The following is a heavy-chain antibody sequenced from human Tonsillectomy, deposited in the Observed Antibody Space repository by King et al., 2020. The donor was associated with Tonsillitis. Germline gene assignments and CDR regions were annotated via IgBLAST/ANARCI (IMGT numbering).Heavy chain of an antibody. CDR1: GFTFIDHW. V-gene: IGHV5-10-1*03. D-gene: IGHD2-8*01. J-gene: IGHJ6*03. CDR2: IDPKDSYA. Sequence: VQLVQSGAEVKKPGESLKISCKGSGFTFIDHWISWVRQTPGKGLEWMGRIDPKDSYANYSPSFQGHITISSDKSLSTAYLQWGSLRASDTAVYYCARHWGYCSDGVCDKYNYMDVGGEGTPVTVSS. CDR3: ARHWGYCSDGVCDKYNYMDV.